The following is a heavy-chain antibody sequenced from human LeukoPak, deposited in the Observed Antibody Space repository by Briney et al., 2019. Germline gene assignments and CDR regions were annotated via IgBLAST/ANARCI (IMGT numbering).Heavy chain of an antibody. CDR3: AKAYTIFGVVITPTPFNY. CDR2: ISGSGGST. J-gene: IGHJ4*02. CDR1: GFTFSSYA. Sequence: GGSLRLSCAASGFTFSSYAMSWVRQAPGKGLEWVSAISGSGGSTYYADSVKGRFTISRDNSKNTLYLQMNSLRAEDTAVYYCAKAYTIFGVVITPTPFNYWGQGTLVTVSS. D-gene: IGHD3-3*01. V-gene: IGHV3-23*01.